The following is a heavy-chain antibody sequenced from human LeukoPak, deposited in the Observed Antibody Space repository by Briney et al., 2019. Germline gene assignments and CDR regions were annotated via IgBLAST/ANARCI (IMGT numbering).Heavy chain of an antibody. D-gene: IGHD3-22*01. CDR3: ATVSSGPRGSY. J-gene: IGHJ4*02. V-gene: IGHV3-30*03. CDR2: ISYDGSNK. CDR1: GFTFSSYG. Sequence: PGGSLRLSCAASGFTFSSYGMHWVRQAPGKGLEWVAVISYDGSNKYYADSVKGRFTISRDNSKNTLYLQMNSLRAEDTAVYYCATVSSGPRGSYWGQGTLVTVSS.